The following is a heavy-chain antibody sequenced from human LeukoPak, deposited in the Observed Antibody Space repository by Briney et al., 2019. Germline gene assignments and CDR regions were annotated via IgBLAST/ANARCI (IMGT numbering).Heavy chain of an antibody. Sequence: GGSLRLSCAVSGFTFSSYSMNWVRQAPGKGLEWVSSISSSSSYIYYADSVKGRFTISRDNAKNSLYLQMNSLRAEDTAVYYCASRYYYDSSGYYLDYWGQGTLVTVSS. D-gene: IGHD3-22*01. J-gene: IGHJ4*02. CDR2: ISSSSSYI. V-gene: IGHV3-21*01. CDR3: ASRYYYDSSGYYLDY. CDR1: GFTFSSYS.